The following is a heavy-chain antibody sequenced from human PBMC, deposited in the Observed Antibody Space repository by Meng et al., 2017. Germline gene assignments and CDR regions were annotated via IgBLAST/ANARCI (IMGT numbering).Heavy chain of an antibody. CDR3: ARGRTRGGYYDSSGYLRYFDL. J-gene: IGHJ2*01. Sequence: QVQLQQWGGGLLKPSEPLDSTGGVNGGAFSGYYWSWIRQPPGKGLELIGEINHSGSTNYNPSFKSRVTISVDTAKNQFSLKLSSVTASDTAVYYCARGRTRGGYYDSSGYLRYFDLWGRGTLVTVSS. CDR2: INHSGST. D-gene: IGHD3-22*01. V-gene: IGHV4-34*01. CDR1: GGAFSGYY.